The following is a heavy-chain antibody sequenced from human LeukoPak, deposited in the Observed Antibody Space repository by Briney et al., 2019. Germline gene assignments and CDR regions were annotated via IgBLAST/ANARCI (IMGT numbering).Heavy chain of an antibody. CDR2: IYYSGST. CDR1: AGSFSSYY. Sequence: SETLSVTCTVSAGSFSSYYCTWIRQPPGKGLEWIGYIYYSGSTNYNPSLKSRVTISLDMSKSQFSLKLSSVTAADTAVYYCARSGYSSSWPYYYYGLDVWGQGTTVTVSS. V-gene: IGHV4-59*01. D-gene: IGHD6-13*01. J-gene: IGHJ6*02. CDR3: ARSGYSSSWPYYYYGLDV.